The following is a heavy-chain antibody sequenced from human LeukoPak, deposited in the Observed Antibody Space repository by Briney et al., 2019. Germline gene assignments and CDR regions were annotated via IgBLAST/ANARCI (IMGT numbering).Heavy chain of an antibody. J-gene: IGHJ4*02. CDR1: GYSLGKNYY. V-gene: IGHV4-38-2*01. D-gene: IGHD3-16*01. CDR2: IYGTGST. Sequence: SETLSLTCAVSGYSLGKNYYWGWIRQPPGKGLEWIGRIYGTGSTSYNPSLMNRVTMSVDTSKNHFSLKLTSVTAADTAVYYCARYDSRGSASTRFDYWGQGTLVTVSS. CDR3: ARYDSRGSASTRFDY.